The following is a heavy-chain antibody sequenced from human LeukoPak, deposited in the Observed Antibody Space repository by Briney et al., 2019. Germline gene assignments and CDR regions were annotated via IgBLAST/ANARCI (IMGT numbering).Heavy chain of an antibody. CDR2: IYTSGST. CDR1: GGSISSYY. D-gene: IGHD1-26*01. Sequence: SETLSLICTVSGGSISSYYWSWIRQPPGKGLEWIGYIYTSGSTNYNPSLKSRVTISVDTSKNQFSLKLSSVTAADTAVYYCARSKSGPFDYWGQGTLVTVSS. J-gene: IGHJ4*02. CDR3: ARSKSGPFDY. V-gene: IGHV4-4*09.